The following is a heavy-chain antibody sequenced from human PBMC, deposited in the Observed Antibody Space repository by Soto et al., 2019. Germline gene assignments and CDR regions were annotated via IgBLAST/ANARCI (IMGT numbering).Heavy chain of an antibody. CDR2: ISSSSSYI. J-gene: IGHJ3*02. V-gene: IGHV3-21*01. Sequence: GGSLRLSCAASGFTFSSYSMNWVRQAPGKGLEWVSSISSSSSYIYYADSVKGRFTISRDNAKNSLYLQMNSLRAEDTAVYYCARDDGATVTSDAFDIWGQGTMVTVSS. CDR1: GFTFSSYS. D-gene: IGHD4-17*01. CDR3: ARDDGATVTSDAFDI.